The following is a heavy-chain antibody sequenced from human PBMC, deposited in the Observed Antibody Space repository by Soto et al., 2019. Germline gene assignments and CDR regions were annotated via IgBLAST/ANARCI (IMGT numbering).Heavy chain of an antibody. J-gene: IGHJ6*04. CDR3: ARDAVTSRPAGGYDYNYYYGVDV. CDR1: GYTFTSYG. D-gene: IGHD5-12*01. CDR2: VSAYNGNT. V-gene: IGHV1-18*04. Sequence: ASVKFSCTSSGYTFTSYGISWVRQAPGQGLEWMGWVSAYNGNTNYAQKLQGRVTMTTDTSTSTAYMELRSLRSDDTAVYYCARDAVTSRPAGGYDYNYYYGVDVCGNGTTATVSS.